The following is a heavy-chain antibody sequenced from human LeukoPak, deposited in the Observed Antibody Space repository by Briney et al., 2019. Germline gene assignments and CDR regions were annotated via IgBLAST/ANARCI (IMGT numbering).Heavy chain of an antibody. Sequence: GASVKVSCKASGYTFSNYGISWVRQAPGQGLEWMGGIIPIFGTANYAQKFQGRVTITADESTSTAYMELSSLRSEDTAVYYCARPEGGHYYYYMDVWGKGTTVTVSS. J-gene: IGHJ6*03. CDR2: IIPIFGTA. CDR1: GYTFSNYG. CDR3: ARPEGGHYYYYMDV. V-gene: IGHV1-69*13. D-gene: IGHD1-14*01.